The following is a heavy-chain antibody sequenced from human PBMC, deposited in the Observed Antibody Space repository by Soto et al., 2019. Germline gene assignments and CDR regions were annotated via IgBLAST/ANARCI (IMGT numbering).Heavy chain of an antibody. CDR2: LNGDGSTI. V-gene: IGHV3-74*01. J-gene: IGHJ4*02. D-gene: IGHD1-20*01. Sequence: PGGSLRLSCAASGFSLSSYWMHWVRQAPGKGLIWVSRLNGDGSTIDYADSVKGRFTMSRDNAKSTVYLQMHSLRAEDTAVYYCARDDNPDYWGQGTLVTVSS. CDR3: ARDDNPDY. CDR1: GFSLSSYW.